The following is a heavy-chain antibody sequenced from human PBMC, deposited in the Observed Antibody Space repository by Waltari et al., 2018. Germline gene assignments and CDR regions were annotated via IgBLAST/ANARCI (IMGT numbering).Heavy chain of an antibody. CDR2: IRYDEKNI. J-gene: IGHJ4*02. CDR3: TRDSNHVDYGGGFDF. Sequence: QVQLMESGGGVVQPGESLRLSCAASGFTFTPYTMHWVRQAPGKGLEWVAFIRYDEKNIFYADSVKGRFTISRDTSKNILFLQMNYLRVEDTAVYYCTRDSNHVDYGGGFDFWGQGTLVTVSS. CDR1: GFTFTPYT. V-gene: IGHV3-30*02. D-gene: IGHD4-17*01.